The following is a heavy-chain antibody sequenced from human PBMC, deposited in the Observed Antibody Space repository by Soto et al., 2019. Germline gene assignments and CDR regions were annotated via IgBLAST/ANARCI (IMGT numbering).Heavy chain of an antibody. CDR3: ARLEGLATISYYFDF. Sequence: QLQLQESGPGLVKPSETLSLTCSVSDDSINSDKYYWGWIRQPPGKGLEWIGSIYYRGNAYYNPSPQTRVTIPLDKSKSQFSLKLNSVPAAASAVYFCARLEGLATISYYFDFWGPGALVTVSS. J-gene: IGHJ4*02. CDR2: IYYRGNA. CDR1: DDSINSDKYY. D-gene: IGHD3-9*01. V-gene: IGHV4-39*01.